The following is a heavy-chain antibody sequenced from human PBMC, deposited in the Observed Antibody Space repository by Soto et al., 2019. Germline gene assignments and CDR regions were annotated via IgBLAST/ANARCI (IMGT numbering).Heavy chain of an antibody. D-gene: IGHD3-10*01. V-gene: IGHV4-59*01. Sequence: SETLSLSXTVPCGSMGRDPRSWIRQPPGKGLGWIGYIYYSRSTNSNPSLKRRVTTSVDTSTHQFCLKLRSVTAADTAVYCCARVTTVRGVRAYWGQGPL. CDR3: ARVTTVRGVRAY. CDR1: CGSMGRDP. J-gene: IGHJ4*02. CDR2: IYYSRST.